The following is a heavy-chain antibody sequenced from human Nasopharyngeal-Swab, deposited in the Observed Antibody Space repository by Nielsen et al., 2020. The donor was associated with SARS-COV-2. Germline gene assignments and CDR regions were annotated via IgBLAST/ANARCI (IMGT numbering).Heavy chain of an antibody. CDR2: ISSSSSTS. D-gene: IGHD1-26*01. J-gene: IGHJ4*02. CDR1: EFTMSRNG. V-gene: IGHV3-48*02. CDR3: ARDVAIVGATLEN. Sequence: GGSLRLSCAASEFTMSRNGTHWVRQAPGKGLEWVAYISSSSSTSYYADSVKGRFTISRDNPKNSLYLQMNSLRDEDTALYYCARDVAIVGATLENWGQGTLVTVSS.